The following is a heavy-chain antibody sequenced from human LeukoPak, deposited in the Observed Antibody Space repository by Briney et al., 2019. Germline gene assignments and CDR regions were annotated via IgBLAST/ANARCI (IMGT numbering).Heavy chain of an antibody. CDR1: GFSFRSYA. D-gene: IGHD3-10*02. Sequence: GRSPRLSCAASGFSFRSYAMHWVRQAPGKGLEWVAVISYDGSNKYYADSVKGRFTISRENSKNTLYLQMNSLRAEDTAVYYCAELGITMIGGVWGKGTTATISS. CDR3: AELGITMIGGV. J-gene: IGHJ6*04. CDR2: ISYDGSNK. V-gene: IGHV3-30*04.